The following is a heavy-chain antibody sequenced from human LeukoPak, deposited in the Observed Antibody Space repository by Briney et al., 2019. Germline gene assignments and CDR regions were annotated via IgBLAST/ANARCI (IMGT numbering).Heavy chain of an antibody. CDR1: GFTFSSYA. D-gene: IGHD6-19*01. J-gene: IGHJ6*03. CDR2: ISGSGGST. Sequence: GGALRLSCAASGFTFSSYAMSGVRQAPGKGLGWGSAISGSGGSTYYADSVKCRFTISRDNAKNTLYLHMNSMRAEDTAVYYCARVGKSSGWYPLYYSYMDVWGKGTTVTISS. CDR3: ARVGKSSGWYPLYYSYMDV. V-gene: IGHV3-23*01.